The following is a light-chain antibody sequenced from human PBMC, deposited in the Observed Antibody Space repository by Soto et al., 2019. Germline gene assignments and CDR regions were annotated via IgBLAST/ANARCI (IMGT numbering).Light chain of an antibody. CDR3: ASWDDSLTAWL. CDR1: SSNIGGNY. V-gene: IGLV1-47*01. CDR2: RNN. J-gene: IGLJ3*02. Sequence: QSVLTQPPSASGTPGQRVTTSCSGSSSNIGGNYVYWYQQVPGTAPKLLIYRNNQRPSGVPGRFSGSKSGTSASLTISGLQSEDEDDYYCASWDDSLTAWLFGGGTKLTVL.